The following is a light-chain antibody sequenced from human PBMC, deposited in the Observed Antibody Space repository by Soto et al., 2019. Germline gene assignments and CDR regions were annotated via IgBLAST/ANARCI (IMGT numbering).Light chain of an antibody. CDR1: QTVGIN. CDR3: QQYNKWPLLT. V-gene: IGKV3D-15*01. Sequence: EIVLTQSPDTLSVSPGERATLSCRASQTVGINLAWYQQKPGQAPRLLIYGASTRASDTPARFSGSGSVTEFALTISSLQSEDFAVYYCQQYNKWPLLTFGGGTKVDIK. J-gene: IGKJ4*01. CDR2: GAS.